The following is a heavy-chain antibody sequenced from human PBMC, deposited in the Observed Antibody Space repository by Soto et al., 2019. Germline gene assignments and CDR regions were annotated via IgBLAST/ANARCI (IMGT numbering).Heavy chain of an antibody. Sequence: EVQLVESGGGLVTPGGSLRLSCVASGFTFNNVWMTWVRQAPGKGLEWVGHIKGETDGGTTDYAAPVKGRFTISRDESKNTLFLQMSSLKTEDTGVYYCTTDPLPAMGRGEGYFDYWGQGTLVTVSS. D-gene: IGHD5-18*01. V-gene: IGHV3-15*01. CDR1: GFTFNNVW. CDR3: TTDPLPAMGRGEGYFDY. J-gene: IGHJ4*02. CDR2: IKGETDGGTT.